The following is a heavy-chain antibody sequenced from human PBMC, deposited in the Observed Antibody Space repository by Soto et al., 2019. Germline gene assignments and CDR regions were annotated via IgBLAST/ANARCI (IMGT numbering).Heavy chain of an antibody. J-gene: IGHJ6*02. D-gene: IGHD4-4*01. CDR2: IIPIFGTS. V-gene: IGHV1-69*06. Sequence: SVKVSFKASGGPFSSYAISLVRQAPGQGLEWMGGIIPIFGTSNYAQKFQGRVTITADKSTSTAYMELSSLRSEDTAVYYCARNYRYYYYYGMDVWGQGTTVTVSS. CDR1: GGPFSSYA. CDR3: ARNYRYYYYYGMDV.